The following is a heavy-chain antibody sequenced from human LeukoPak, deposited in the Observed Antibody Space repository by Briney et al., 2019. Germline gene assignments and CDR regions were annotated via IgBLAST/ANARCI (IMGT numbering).Heavy chain of an antibody. CDR3: AKDSAYYYDSSGYYG. D-gene: IGHD3-22*01. V-gene: IGHV1-69*01. CDR2: IIPIFGTA. CDR1: GGTFSSYA. J-gene: IGHJ4*02. Sequence: ASVKVSCKASGGTFSSYAISWVRQAPGQGLEWMGGIIPIFGTANYAQKFQGRVTITADESTSTAYMELSSLRAEDTAVYYCAKDSAYYYDSSGYYGWGQGTLVTVSS.